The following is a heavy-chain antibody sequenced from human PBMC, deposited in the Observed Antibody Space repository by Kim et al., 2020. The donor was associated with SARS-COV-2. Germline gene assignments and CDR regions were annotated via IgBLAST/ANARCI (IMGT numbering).Heavy chain of an antibody. J-gene: IGHJ4*02. D-gene: IGHD4-17*01. CDR3: ARGVGYGDDGDY. V-gene: IGHV4-59*13. CDR2: IYYSGST. Sequence: SETLSLTCTVSGGSISSYYWSWIRQPPGKGLEWIGYIYYSGSTNYNPSLKSRVTISVDTSKNQFSLKLSSVTAADTAVYYCARGVGYGDDGDYWGQGTLVTVSS. CDR1: GGSISSYY.